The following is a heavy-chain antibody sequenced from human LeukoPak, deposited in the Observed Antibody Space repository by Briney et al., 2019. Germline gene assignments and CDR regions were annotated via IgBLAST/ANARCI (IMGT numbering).Heavy chain of an antibody. J-gene: IGHJ5*02. D-gene: IGHD3-10*01. CDR3: ARVLYGSGSP. CDR2: ISSNGGST. V-gene: IGHV3-64*01. CDR1: GFTFSSYA. Sequence: PGGSLRLSCAASGFTFSSYAMHWVRQAPGKGLEYVSAISSNGGSTYYANSVKGRFTISRDNSKNTLYLQMNSLRAEDTAVYYCARVLYGSGSPWGQGTLVTVSS.